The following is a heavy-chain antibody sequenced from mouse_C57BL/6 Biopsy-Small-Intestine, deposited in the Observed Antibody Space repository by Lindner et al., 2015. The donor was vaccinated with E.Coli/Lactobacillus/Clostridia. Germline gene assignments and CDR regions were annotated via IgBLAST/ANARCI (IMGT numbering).Heavy chain of an antibody. CDR3: ARSYYDYLDY. CDR2: INPSTGGT. CDR1: GYSFTGYY. D-gene: IGHD2-4*01. Sequence: VQLQESGPELVKPGASVKISCKASGYSFTGYYMNWVKQSPEKSLEWIGEINPSTGGTTYNQKFKAKATVTVDKSSSTAYMQLKSLTSEDSAVYYCARSYYDYLDYLGHGTTLTVSS. V-gene: IGHV1-42*01. J-gene: IGHJ2*01.